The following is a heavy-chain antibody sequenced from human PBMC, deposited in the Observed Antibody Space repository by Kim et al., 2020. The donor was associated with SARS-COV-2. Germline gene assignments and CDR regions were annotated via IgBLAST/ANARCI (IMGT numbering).Heavy chain of an antibody. D-gene: IGHD3-22*01. Sequence: GGSLRLSCAASGFTFSSYGMHWVRQAPGKGLEWVAVISDDGSNKYYADSVKGRFTISRDNSKNTLYLQMNSLRTEDTAVYYCAKNLYYDSSGYYYGFDYWGQGAPVTVS. CDR1: GFTFSSYG. CDR3: AKNLYYDSSGYYYGFDY. V-gene: IGHV3-30*18. J-gene: IGHJ4*02. CDR2: ISDDGSNK.